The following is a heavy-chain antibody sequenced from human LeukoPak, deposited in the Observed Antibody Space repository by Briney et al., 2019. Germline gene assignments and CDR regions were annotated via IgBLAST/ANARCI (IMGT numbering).Heavy chain of an antibody. J-gene: IGHJ4*02. CDR1: GFTFSNYG. CDR2: IPYHGSYK. V-gene: IGHV3-30*02. D-gene: IGHD5-18*01. CDR3: AKVQVDSYGPDY. Sequence: GGSLRLSCAASGFTFSNYGMHWVRQAPGKGLEWVAFIPYHGSYKYYTDSVKGRFTISRDNSRNTLYLQTNSLRAEDTAVYYCAKVQVDSYGPDYWGQGTLVTVSS.